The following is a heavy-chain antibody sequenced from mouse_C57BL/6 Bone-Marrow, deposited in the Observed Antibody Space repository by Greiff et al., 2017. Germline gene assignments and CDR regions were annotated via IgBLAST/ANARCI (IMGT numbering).Heavy chain of an antibody. CDR1: GYTFTDYY. CDR3: ARITTVGHYYAMDY. V-gene: IGHV1-26*01. J-gene: IGHJ4*01. Sequence: VQLKQSGPELVKPGASVKISCKASGYTFTDYYMNWVKQSHGKSLEWIGDINPNNGGTSYNQKFKGKATLTVDKSSSTAYMELRSLTSEDSAVYYCARITTVGHYYAMDYWGQGTSVTVSS. D-gene: IGHD1-1*01. CDR2: INPNNGGT.